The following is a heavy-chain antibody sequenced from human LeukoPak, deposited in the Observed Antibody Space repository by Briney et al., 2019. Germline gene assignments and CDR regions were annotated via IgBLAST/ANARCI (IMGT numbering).Heavy chain of an antibody. D-gene: IGHD6-13*01. CDR1: GFTFSDYQ. CDR3: ARRTPGTSKSDY. CDR2: IKQDENEK. J-gene: IGHJ4*02. V-gene: IGHV3-7*05. Sequence: GGSLRLSCAASGFTFSDYQMTCVRQAPGKGLEWVATIKQDENEKYYVDSVRGRFTISRDNAKNSLFLHMNSLRDEDTAVYYCARRTPGTSKSDYWGQGTLVIASS.